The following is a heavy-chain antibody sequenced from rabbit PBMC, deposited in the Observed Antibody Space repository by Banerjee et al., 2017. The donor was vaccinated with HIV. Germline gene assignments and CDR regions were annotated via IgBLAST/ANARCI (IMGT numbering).Heavy chain of an antibody. CDR3: ARDRYAGYAGAGYAVLVGTRLDL. J-gene: IGHJ3*01. CDR1: GFSFRNKYV. V-gene: IGHV1S40*01. CDR2: INTSTGNT. D-gene: IGHD7-1*01. Sequence: QSLEESGGGLVQPGGSLKLTCKASGFSFRNKYVMCWVRQAPGKGLEWIACINTSTGNTVYASWAKGRFTISKTSSTTVTLQMTSLTAADTATYFCARDRYAGYAGAGYAVLVGTRLDLWGPGTLVTVS.